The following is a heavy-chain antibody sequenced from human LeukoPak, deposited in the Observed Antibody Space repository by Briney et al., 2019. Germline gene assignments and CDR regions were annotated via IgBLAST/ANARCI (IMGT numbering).Heavy chain of an antibody. CDR1: GFTFSSYA. CDR3: ARGGGDSGFDY. CDR2: ISYDGSNK. V-gene: IGHV3-30*04. Sequence: GGSLRLSCAASGFTFSSYAMHWVRQAPGKGLEWVAVISYDGSNKYYADSVKGRFTISRDNSKNTLYLQMNSLRAEDTAVYYCARGGGDSGFDYWGQGTLVTVSS. D-gene: IGHD1-26*01. J-gene: IGHJ4*02.